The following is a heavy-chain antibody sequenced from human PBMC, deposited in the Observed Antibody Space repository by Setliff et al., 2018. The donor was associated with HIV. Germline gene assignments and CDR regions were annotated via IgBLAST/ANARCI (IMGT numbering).Heavy chain of an antibody. CDR1: GYSMSSGCY. D-gene: IGHD2-2*01. V-gene: IGHV4-38-2*01. CDR2: VYHTGST. Sequence: PSETLSLTCGVSGYSMSSGCYWGWIRQPPGKGLEWIGNVYHTGSTYYNPSLKSRVTISVDTSKNQFSLKLNSVVAADTAVYYCARHAAGPDGPFDYWGQGTLVTVPQ. J-gene: IGHJ4*02. CDR3: ARHAAGPDGPFDY.